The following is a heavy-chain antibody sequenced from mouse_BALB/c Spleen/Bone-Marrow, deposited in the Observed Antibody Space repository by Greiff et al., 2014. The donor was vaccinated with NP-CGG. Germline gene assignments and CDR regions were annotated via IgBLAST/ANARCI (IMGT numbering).Heavy chain of an antibody. V-gene: IGHV4-1*02. J-gene: IGHJ2*01. Sequence: VQLQQSGGGLVQPGGSLKLSCAASGFDFSRYWMSWVRQAPGKGLEWIGEVNPDSSTINYTPSLKDKLIISRDNAKNTLYLQMSKVRSEDTALYYCARPSKPYGPFDYWGQGTTLTVSS. CDR3: ARPSKPYGPFDY. D-gene: IGHD1-1*02. CDR2: VNPDSSTI. CDR1: GFDFSRYW.